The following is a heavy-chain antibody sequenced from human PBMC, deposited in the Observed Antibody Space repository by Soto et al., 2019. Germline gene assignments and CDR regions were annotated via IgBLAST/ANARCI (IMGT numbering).Heavy chain of an antibody. J-gene: IGHJ6*02. Sequence: QVQLVQSGAEVKKPGSSVRVSCKASGGTLRNYGISWVRQAPGQGLEWMGGIIPVFGTANYAQKFQGRVTITADESTSTVYMDVTSLRSADPAVYYCSRGDATKIVVTTYYGMDVWGQGTTVTVSS. CDR3: SRGDATKIVVTTYYGMDV. CDR2: IIPVFGTA. D-gene: IGHD4-17*01. CDR1: GGTLRNYG. V-gene: IGHV1-69*12.